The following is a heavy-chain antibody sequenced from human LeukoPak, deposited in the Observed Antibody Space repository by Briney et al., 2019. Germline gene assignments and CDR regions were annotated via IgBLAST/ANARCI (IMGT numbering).Heavy chain of an antibody. J-gene: IGHJ3*02. CDR3: ARDPPYSSGWYGAFDI. CDR1: GFTFSSYS. V-gene: IGHV3-48*01. D-gene: IGHD6-19*01. Sequence: GGSLRLSCAASGFTFSSYSMNWVRQAPGKGPEWVSYISSSSSTIYYADSVKGRFTISRDNAKNSLYLNMNSLRAEDTAVYYCARDPPYSSGWYGAFDIWGQGTMVTVSS. CDR2: ISSSSSTI.